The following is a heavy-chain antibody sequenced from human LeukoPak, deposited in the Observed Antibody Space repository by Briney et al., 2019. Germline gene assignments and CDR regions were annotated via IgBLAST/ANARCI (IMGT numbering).Heavy chain of an antibody. CDR2: IKQGGSEK. J-gene: IGHJ4*02. V-gene: IGHV3-7*03. Sequence: GGSLRLSCAASGITFSNYWMSWVRQAPGKGLEWVANIKQGGSEKYYVDSVKGRFTISRDNAKNSLYLQMNSLRAEDTALYYCAKDYGYSYGHTHFDYWGQGTLVTVSS. CDR3: AKDYGYSYGHTHFDY. CDR1: GITFSNYW. D-gene: IGHD5-18*01.